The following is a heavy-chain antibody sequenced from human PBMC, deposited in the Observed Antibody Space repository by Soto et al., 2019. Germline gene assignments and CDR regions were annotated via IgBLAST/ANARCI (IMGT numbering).Heavy chain of an antibody. V-gene: IGHV4-59*02. CDR2: IYYSGST. J-gene: IGHJ6*02. D-gene: IGHD1-1*01. CDR1: GDSVSNYY. CDR3: AWHWGTTSAYSYGMDV. Sequence: QVQLQESGPRLLKPSETLSLTCTVSGDSVSNYYWSWIRQPPGKGLEWIGDIYYSGSTDYNPSLTGRVTISVDLPKLQSAPEVSSVTDEDTGVYCCAWHWGTTSAYSYGMDVWGQGTTVTVSS.